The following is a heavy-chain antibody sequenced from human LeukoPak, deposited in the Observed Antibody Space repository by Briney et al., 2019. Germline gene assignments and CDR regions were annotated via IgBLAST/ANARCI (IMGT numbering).Heavy chain of an antibody. V-gene: IGHV1-2*02. J-gene: IGHJ4*02. CDR1: GYTFTGYY. Sequence: ASVKVSCKASGYTFTGYYMHWVRQAPGQGLEWMGWINPNSGGTNYAQKFQGRVTMTRDTSISTAYMELSRLRSDDTAVYYCARVVGATGKFDYWGQGTLVTVSS. D-gene: IGHD1-26*01. CDR2: INPNSGGT. CDR3: ARVVGATGKFDY.